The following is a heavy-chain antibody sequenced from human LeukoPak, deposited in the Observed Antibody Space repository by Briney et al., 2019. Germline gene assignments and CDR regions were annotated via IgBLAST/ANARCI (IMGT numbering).Heavy chain of an antibody. D-gene: IGHD4-17*01. CDR1: GGSVTSGTYY. Sequence: TLSLTCTVSGGSVTSGTYYWSWIRQPPGKALEWLALIYWNDDNRYSPSLKSRLTITKDTSKNQVVLTMTNMDPVDTARYYCAHYGDYRFMYYFDYWGQGTLVTVSS. V-gene: IGHV2-5*01. CDR2: IYWNDDN. CDR3: AHYGDYRFMYYFDY. J-gene: IGHJ4*02.